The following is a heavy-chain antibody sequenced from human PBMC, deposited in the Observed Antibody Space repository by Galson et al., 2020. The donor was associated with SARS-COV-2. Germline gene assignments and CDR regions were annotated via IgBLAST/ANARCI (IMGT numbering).Heavy chain of an antibody. CDR2: IYYSGST. D-gene: IGHD6-19*01. J-gene: IGHJ4*02. V-gene: IGHV4-59*01. CDR1: GGSFSDYY. CDR3: ARAVRAVAGTEYFDD. Sequence: ETSETLSLTCAVSGGSFSDYYWSWIRQAQGKGLEWTGSIYYSGSTNYNPSPKSRVTISVDTSKNQCSLKLSSVTSADTAVYYWARAVRAVAGTEYFDDWGQGTLVTVSS.